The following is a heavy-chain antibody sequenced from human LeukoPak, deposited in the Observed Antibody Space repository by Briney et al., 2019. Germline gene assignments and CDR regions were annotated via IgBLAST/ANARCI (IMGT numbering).Heavy chain of an antibody. CDR2: ISAGGYDT. CDR3: AISQWIQLWSKYYYGMDV. J-gene: IGHJ6*02. V-gene: IGHV3-23*01. Sequence: GGSLRLSCAASGFAFSNYAMTWARQAPGMGLEWVSGISAGGYDTAYADSGKGRFTISRDNSKNTLYLQMNSLRAEDTALYYCAISQWIQLWSKYYYGMDVWGQGTTVTVSS. D-gene: IGHD5-18*01. CDR1: GFAFSNYA.